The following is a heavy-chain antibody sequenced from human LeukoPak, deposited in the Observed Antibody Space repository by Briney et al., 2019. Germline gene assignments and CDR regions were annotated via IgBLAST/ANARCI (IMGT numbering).Heavy chain of an antibody. CDR1: GFTFSSSA. Sequence: GGSLRLSCAASGFTFSSSAMTWVRQAPGKGLEWVSGISGSGGSTYYADSVKGRFTVSRDNSKNTMYLQMYSLRAEDTAVYYCAKKSGLGFDYWGQGTLVTVSS. J-gene: IGHJ4*02. V-gene: IGHV3-23*01. CDR2: ISGSGGST. CDR3: AKKSGLGFDY. D-gene: IGHD6-19*01.